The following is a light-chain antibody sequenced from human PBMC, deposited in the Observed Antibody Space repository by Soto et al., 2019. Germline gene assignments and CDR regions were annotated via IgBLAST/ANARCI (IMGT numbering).Light chain of an antibody. J-gene: IGKJ3*01. V-gene: IGKV3-20*01. CDR1: QSINNRY. CDR2: AAS. Sequence: EIVLTQSPGTLSLSPGARATLSCRASQSINNRYLAWYQQKPGQAPRLLIYAASSRATGIPDRFSGSGSGTDVTLTSSRLEPEDFAVYYCQQFGSSPGFTFGPGTKVDIK. CDR3: QQFGSSPGFT.